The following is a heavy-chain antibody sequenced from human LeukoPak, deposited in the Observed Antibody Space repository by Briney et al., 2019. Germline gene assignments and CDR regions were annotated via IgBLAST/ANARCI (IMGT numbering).Heavy chain of an antibody. D-gene: IGHD4-17*01. J-gene: IGHJ5*02. CDR3: ARGYGNYGLYWFDP. Sequence: SETLSLTCTVSGDSVSSASYYWSWIRQPAGMGLEWIGRIYTSGSTNYNPSLKSRVTISVDTSKNQFSLKLSSVTAADTAVYYCARGYGNYGLYWFDPWGQGTLVTVSS. CDR1: GDSVSSASYY. CDR2: IYTSGST. V-gene: IGHV4-61*02.